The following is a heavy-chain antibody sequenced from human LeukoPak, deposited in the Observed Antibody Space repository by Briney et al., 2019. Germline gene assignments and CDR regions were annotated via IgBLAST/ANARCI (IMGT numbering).Heavy chain of an antibody. CDR3: ARENEVITMIVVATFDS. V-gene: IGHV1-2*06. CDR2: INPNSGGT. D-gene: IGHD3-22*01. J-gene: IGHJ4*02. Sequence: ASVKVSCKVSGYTLTELSMHWVRQAPGQGLEWMGRINPNSGGTKYAQKFQGRVTMTRDTSANTVYMDLSSLRSDDTAVYYCARENEVITMIVVATFDSWGQGTLVTVSS. CDR1: GYTLTELS.